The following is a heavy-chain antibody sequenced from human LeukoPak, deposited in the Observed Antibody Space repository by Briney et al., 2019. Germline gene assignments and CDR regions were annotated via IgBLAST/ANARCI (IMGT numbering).Heavy chain of an antibody. J-gene: IGHJ4*02. D-gene: IGHD6-19*01. V-gene: IGHV4-34*01. CDR3: AREHYTSGWYIRD. CDR2: INHSGST. Sequence: KTSETLSLTCAVYGGSFSGYYWSWIRQPPGKGLEWIGEINHSGSTNYNPSLKSRVTISVDTTKNQFSLKLSSVTAADTAVYYCAREHYTSGWYIRDWGQGTLVTVSS. CDR1: GGSFSGYY.